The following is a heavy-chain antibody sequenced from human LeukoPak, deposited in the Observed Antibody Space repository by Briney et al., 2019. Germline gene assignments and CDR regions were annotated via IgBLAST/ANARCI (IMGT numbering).Heavy chain of an antibody. D-gene: IGHD1-26*01. CDR2: IYYSGST. Sequence: PSETLSLTCSVSGGSMSSYYWSWIRQPPGKGLEWIASIYYSGSTNYNPSLKSRVTISVDLSKNQFSLKLTSATAADTAVYYCARWYSHGRYFDYWGQGALVTVSS. CDR3: ARWYSHGRYFDY. V-gene: IGHV4-59*01. J-gene: IGHJ4*03. CDR1: GGSMSSYY.